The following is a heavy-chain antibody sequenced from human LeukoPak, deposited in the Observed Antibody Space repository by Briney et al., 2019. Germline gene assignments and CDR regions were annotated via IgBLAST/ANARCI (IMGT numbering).Heavy chain of an antibody. CDR2: INHSGST. J-gene: IGHJ4*02. V-gene: IGHV4-34*01. D-gene: IGHD3-22*01. CDR3: ARSYYYDSSGFPFDY. Sequence: SETLSLTCAVYGGSFSGYYWSWIRQPPGKGLEWIGEINHSGSTNYNPSLKSRVTISVDTSKNQFSLKLSSVTAADTAVYYCARSYYYDSSGFPFDYWGQGTLVTVSS. CDR1: GGSFSGYY.